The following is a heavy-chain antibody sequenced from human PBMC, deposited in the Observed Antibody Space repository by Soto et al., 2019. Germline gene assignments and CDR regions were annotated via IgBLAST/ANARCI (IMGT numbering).Heavy chain of an antibody. Sequence: SETLSLTCTVSGGSVSSGSYYWSWIRQPPGKGLEWIGYIYYSGSTNYNPSLKSRVTISVDTSKNQFSLKLSSVTAADTAVYYCARDRRYYYYGMDVWGQGTTVTVSS. J-gene: IGHJ6*02. CDR3: ARDRRYYYYGMDV. V-gene: IGHV4-61*01. CDR2: IYYSGST. CDR1: GGSVSSGSYY.